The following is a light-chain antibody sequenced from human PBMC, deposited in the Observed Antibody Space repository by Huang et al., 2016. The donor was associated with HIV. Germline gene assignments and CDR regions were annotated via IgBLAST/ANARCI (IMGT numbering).Light chain of an antibody. Sequence: EIVLTQSPAPLALSPGDRSTLTCRASQSVGVYLAWYQQKPGQAPRRLIFEASNRATGIPYRFSGSGSWIDFTLTLDSLQPDDFAIYYCQQRTMWPPVLTFGGGTSVEIK. CDR3: QQRTMWPPVLT. CDR1: QSVGVY. V-gene: IGKV3-11*01. CDR2: EAS. J-gene: IGKJ4*01.